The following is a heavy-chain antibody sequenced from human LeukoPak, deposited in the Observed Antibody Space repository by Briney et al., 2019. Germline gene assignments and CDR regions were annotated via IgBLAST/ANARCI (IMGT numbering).Heavy chain of an antibody. CDR1: GGSISSYY. V-gene: IGHV4-59*08. CDR3: ARGAARPPDYYYYMDV. J-gene: IGHJ6*03. Sequence: SETLSLTCTVSGGSISSYYWNWIRQPPGKGLEWIGDISGSTNYNPSLKSRITISVDTSKNQLSLRLSSVTAADTAVYYCARGAARPPDYYYYMDVWGKGTTVTVSS. CDR2: ISGST. D-gene: IGHD6-6*01.